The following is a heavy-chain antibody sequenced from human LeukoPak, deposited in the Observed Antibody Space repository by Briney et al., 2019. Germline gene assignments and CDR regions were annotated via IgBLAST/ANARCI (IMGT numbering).Heavy chain of an antibody. CDR1: GYTFTSYA. D-gene: IGHD5-12*01. CDR2: SNAGNGNT. V-gene: IGHV1-3*02. J-gene: IGHJ4*02. CDR3: ATVDVDIVARAFSGY. Sequence: VSVKVSCKASGYTFTSYAMHWVRQAPGQRLEWMGWSNAGNGNTKYSQEFQGRVTITRDTSASTAYMELSSLRSEDTAVYYCATVDVDIVARAFSGYWGQGTLVTVSS.